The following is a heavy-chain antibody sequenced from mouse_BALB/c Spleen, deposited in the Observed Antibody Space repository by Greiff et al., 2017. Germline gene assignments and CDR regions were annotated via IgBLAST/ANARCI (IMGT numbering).Heavy chain of an antibody. CDR1: GFTFSSYG. D-gene: IGHD2-4*01. CDR3: ARGDYDGWFAY. V-gene: IGHV5-6-3*01. J-gene: IGHJ3*01. Sequence: EVQGVESGGGLVQPGGSLKLSCAASGFTFSSYGMSWVRQTPDKRLELVATINSNGGSTYYPDSVKGRFTISRDNAKNTLYLQMSSLKSEDTAMYYCARGDYDGWFAYWGQGTLVTVSA. CDR2: INSNGGST.